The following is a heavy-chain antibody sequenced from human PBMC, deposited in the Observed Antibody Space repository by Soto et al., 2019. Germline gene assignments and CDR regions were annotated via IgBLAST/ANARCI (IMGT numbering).Heavy chain of an antibody. CDR1: GGSISSYY. V-gene: IGHV4-59*01. J-gene: IGHJ4*02. CDR3: ARHTITMVRGVIITYYFDY. CDR2: IYYSGST. D-gene: IGHD3-10*01. Sequence: SETLSLTCTVSGGSISSYYWSWIRQPPGRGLEWIGYIYYSGSTNYNPSLKSRVTISVDTSKNQFSLKLSSVTAADTAVYYCARHTITMVRGVIITYYFDYWGQGTLVTVSS.